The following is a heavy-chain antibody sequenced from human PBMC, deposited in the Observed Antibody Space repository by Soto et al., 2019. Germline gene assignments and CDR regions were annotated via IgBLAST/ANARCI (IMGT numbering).Heavy chain of an antibody. CDR1: GFNFSNAW. CDR3: SGYTYGPYYYYYYGMDV. V-gene: IGHV3-15*07. CDR2: IKSKTDGGTT. Sequence: GGSLRLSCVASGFNFSNAWMNWVRQAPGKGLEWVGRIKSKTDGGTTDYAAPVKGRFTISRDDSKNTLYLQMNSLKTEDTAVYYCSGYTYGPYYYYYYGMDVWGQGTTVTVSS. J-gene: IGHJ6*02. D-gene: IGHD5-18*01.